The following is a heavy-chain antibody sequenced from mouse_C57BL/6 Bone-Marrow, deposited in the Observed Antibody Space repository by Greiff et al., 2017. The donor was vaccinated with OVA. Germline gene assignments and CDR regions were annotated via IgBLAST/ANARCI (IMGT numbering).Heavy chain of an antibody. CDR2: ISSGSSTI. Sequence: EVNLVESGGGLVKPGGSLKLSCAASGFTFSDYGMHWVRQAPEKGLEWVAYISSGSSTIYYADTVKGRFTISRDNAKNTLFLQMTSLRSEDTAMYYCARRDLLYAMDYWGQGTSVTVSS. J-gene: IGHJ4*01. D-gene: IGHD2-1*01. CDR3: ARRDLLYAMDY. V-gene: IGHV5-17*01. CDR1: GFTFSDYG.